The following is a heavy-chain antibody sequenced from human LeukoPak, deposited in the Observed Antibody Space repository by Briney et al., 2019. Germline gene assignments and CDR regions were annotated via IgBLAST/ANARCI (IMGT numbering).Heavy chain of an antibody. Sequence: GGSLRLSCAASGFTLSNYAMSWVRQAPGQGPEWVSTISDNGGSTYYADSVKGRFTLSRDNSKSTLSLQMNSLRDDDTALYYCATQNFDYWGPGTLVTVSS. J-gene: IGHJ4*02. CDR2: ISDNGGST. CDR1: GFTLSNYA. CDR3: ATQNFDY. V-gene: IGHV3-23*01.